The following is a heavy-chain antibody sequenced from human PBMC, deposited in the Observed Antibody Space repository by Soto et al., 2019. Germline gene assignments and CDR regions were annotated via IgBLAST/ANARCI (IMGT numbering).Heavy chain of an antibody. CDR3: ARDRRYYYDSSGPKGDAFDI. D-gene: IGHD3-22*01. CDR2: IYYSGST. V-gene: IGHV4-59*01. CDR1: GGSISSYY. J-gene: IGHJ3*02. Sequence: QVQLQESGPGLVKPSETLSLTCTVSGGSISSYYWSWIRQPPGKGLEWIGYIYYSGSTNYNPSLKSRVTISVDTSKNQFSLKLSSVTAADTAVYYYARDRRYYYDSSGPKGDAFDIWGQGTMVTVSS.